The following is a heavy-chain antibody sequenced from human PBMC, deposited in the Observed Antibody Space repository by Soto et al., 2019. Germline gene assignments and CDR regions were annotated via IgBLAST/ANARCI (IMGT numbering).Heavy chain of an antibody. V-gene: IGHV1-69*13. J-gene: IGHJ5*02. Sequence: GAPVKVSCKASGGTFSSYAISWVRQAPGQGLEWMGGIIPIFGTANYAQKFQGRVTITADESTSTAYMELSSLRSEDTAVYYCARGARDGYNYPYNWFDPWGQGTLVTVSS. CDR2: IIPIFGTA. CDR1: GGTFSSYA. CDR3: ARGARDGYNYPYNWFDP. D-gene: IGHD5-12*01.